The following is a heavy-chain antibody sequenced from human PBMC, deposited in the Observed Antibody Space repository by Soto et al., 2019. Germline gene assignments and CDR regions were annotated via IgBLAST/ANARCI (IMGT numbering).Heavy chain of an antibody. CDR2: IIPIFGTA. Sequence: ASVKVSCKASGGTFSSYAISWVRQAPGQGLEWMGGIIPIFGTANYAQKFQGRVTITADESTSTAYMELSSLRSEDTAVYYCARACLGYDYVWGSYRYGHYYYGMDVWGQGTTVTVSS. D-gene: IGHD3-16*02. V-gene: IGHV1-69*13. CDR3: ARACLGYDYVWGSYRYGHYYYGMDV. CDR1: GGTFSSYA. J-gene: IGHJ6*02.